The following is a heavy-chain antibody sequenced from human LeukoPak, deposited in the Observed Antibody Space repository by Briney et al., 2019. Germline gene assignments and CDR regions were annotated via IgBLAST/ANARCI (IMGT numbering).Heavy chain of an antibody. D-gene: IGHD5-12*01. CDR2: IIGSSGST. V-gene: IGHV3-23*01. CDR1: GFSFNNYA. J-gene: IGHJ4*02. CDR3: AKGAYDYIEIAYFDY. Sequence: GGSLRLSCVASGFSFNNYAMNWVRQAPGKGLEWVSLIIGSSGSTFYADAVKGRFTISRDKSKNTLYLQMNSLRAEDTAVYYCAKGAYDYIEIAYFDYWGQGSLVTVSS.